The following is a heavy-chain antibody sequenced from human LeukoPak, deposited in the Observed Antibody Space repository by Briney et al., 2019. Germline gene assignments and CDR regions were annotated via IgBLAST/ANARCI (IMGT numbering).Heavy chain of an antibody. V-gene: IGHV4-38-2*02. CDR3: ARDNIVVVAATKAYYFDY. Sequence: SETLSLTCAVYGGSFSSGYYWGWIRQPPGKGLEWIGSIYHSGSTYYNPSLKSRVTISVDTSKNQFSLKLSSVTAADTAVYYCARDNIVVVAATKAYYFDYWGQGTLVTVSS. D-gene: IGHD2-15*01. CDR2: IYHSGST. CDR1: GGSFSSGYY. J-gene: IGHJ4*02.